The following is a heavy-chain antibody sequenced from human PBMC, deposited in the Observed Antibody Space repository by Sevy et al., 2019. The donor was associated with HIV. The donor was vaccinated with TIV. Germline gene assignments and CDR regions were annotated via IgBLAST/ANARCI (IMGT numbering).Heavy chain of an antibody. CDR1: GFTFSNYG. Sequence: GGSLRLSCAASGFTFSNYGMHWARQAPGKGLEWVACIRYDGSNSYSADSVKGRFTISRDNSKNTLYLQINSLRAEDTAVYYCAKDYRIYCSRTSCLFDYWGQGTLVTVSS. J-gene: IGHJ4*02. D-gene: IGHD2-2*01. CDR3: AKDYRIYCSRTSCLFDY. V-gene: IGHV3-30*02. CDR2: IRYDGSNS.